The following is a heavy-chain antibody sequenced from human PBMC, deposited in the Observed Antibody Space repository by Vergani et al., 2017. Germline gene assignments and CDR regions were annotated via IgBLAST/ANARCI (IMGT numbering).Heavy chain of an antibody. D-gene: IGHD5-12*01. V-gene: IGHV1-2*02. CDR1: GYTFTGYY. Sequence: QVQLVQSGAEVKKPGASVKVSCKASGYTFTGYYMHWVRQAPGQGLEWMGWINPNSGGTNYAQKFQGRVTMTRDTSISTAYMELSRLRSDDTAVYYCASDRALVATIYYYYGMDVWGQGTTVTVSS. CDR3: ASDRALVATIYYYYGMDV. CDR2: INPNSGGT. J-gene: IGHJ6*02.